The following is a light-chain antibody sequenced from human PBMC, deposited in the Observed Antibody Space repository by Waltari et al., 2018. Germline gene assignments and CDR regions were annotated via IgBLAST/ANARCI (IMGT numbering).Light chain of an antibody. J-gene: IGKJ4*01. CDR3: QQYSKWPPLT. CDR1: QSISSN. CDR2: GAS. V-gene: IGKV3-15*01. Sequence: EIVMTQSPAILSVSPGEGATLSCRASQSISSNLAWYQQKPGQAPRLLISGASTRATGIPDKFTGSGSGIEFSLTISSLQPEDFAIYYCQQYSKWPPLTFGGGTRVEI.